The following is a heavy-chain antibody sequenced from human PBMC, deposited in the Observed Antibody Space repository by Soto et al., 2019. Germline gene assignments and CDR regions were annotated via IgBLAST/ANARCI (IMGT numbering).Heavy chain of an antibody. Sequence: ASVKVSCKVSGYTFTDYYMHWVRQAPGQGLEWMGWIKPNSGGTNYAQKFQGMGTRRRDTSISTPYMKLSRLRSDDTVVYYCARDRKSGSYSNYWGKGTLVTVSS. CDR1: GYTFTDYY. V-gene: IGHV1-2*01. CDR3: ARDRKSGSYSNY. J-gene: IGHJ4*02. CDR2: IKPNSGGT. D-gene: IGHD1-26*01.